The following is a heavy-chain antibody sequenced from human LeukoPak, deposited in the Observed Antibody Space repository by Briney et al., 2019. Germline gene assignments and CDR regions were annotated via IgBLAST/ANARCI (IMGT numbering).Heavy chain of an antibody. CDR2: IYAGDSDA. D-gene: IGHD2-15*01. CDR1: GYSFNSYW. V-gene: IGHV5-51*01. Sequence: GESLKISCKGSGYSFNSYWIAWVRQMPGKGLEWMGIIYAGDSDARYCPSFQGQVTFSADKSINTAYLQWNSLKASDTAMYYCARLLPGNPLLDYWGQGTLVTVSS. J-gene: IGHJ4*02. CDR3: ARLLPGNPLLDY.